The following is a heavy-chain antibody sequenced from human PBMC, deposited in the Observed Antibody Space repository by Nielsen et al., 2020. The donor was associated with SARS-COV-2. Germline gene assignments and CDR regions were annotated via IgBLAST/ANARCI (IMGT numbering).Heavy chain of an antibody. CDR3: ARDSSGTYRRVDY. V-gene: IGHV1-46*01. CDR1: GYRFTDYG. J-gene: IGHJ4*02. D-gene: IGHD3-22*01. CDR2: INPTNGGT. Sequence: ASVKVSCKASGYRFTDYGITWVRQAPGQGLEWMGLINPTNGGTTYAQKFLGTVTMTRDTSTSTVFMELSSLRSDDTAVYYCARDSSGTYRRVDYWGQGTLVTVSS.